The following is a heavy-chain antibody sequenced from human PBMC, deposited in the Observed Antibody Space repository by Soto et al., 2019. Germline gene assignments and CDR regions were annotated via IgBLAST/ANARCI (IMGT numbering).Heavy chain of an antibody. CDR2: INAGNGNT. CDR3: ATARIQYSSGWFGDS. V-gene: IGHV1-3*01. D-gene: IGHD6-19*01. Sequence: ASVKVSCKTSGYTSTSYCVHWVRQAPGQRLEWMGWINAGNGNTKSSQRFQDRVTITRDTFASTAYMELSSLRSEDTAIYYCATARIQYSSGWFGDSWGQGTLVTVSS. J-gene: IGHJ4*02. CDR1: GYTSTSYC.